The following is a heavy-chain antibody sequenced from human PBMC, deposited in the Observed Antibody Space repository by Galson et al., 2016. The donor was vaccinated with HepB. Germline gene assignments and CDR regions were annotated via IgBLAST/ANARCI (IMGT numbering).Heavy chain of an antibody. Sequence: SVKVSCKVSGYTFTELCMHWVRQAPGKGLEWMGGFDPDNGETIYAQKFQGRVTVTEDTSTDTAYMELSSLRSEDTAVYYCATARYRITWNFSYYDGLDVWGHGTTVTLSS. CDR3: ATARYRITWNFSYYDGLDV. V-gene: IGHV1-24*01. J-gene: IGHJ6*02. CDR2: FDPDNGET. D-gene: IGHD6-13*01. CDR1: GYTFTELC.